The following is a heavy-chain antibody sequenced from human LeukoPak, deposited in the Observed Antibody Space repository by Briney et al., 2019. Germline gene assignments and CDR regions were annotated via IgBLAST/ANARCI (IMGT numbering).Heavy chain of an antibody. Sequence: PSETLSLTCTVSGGSISSYYWSWIRQPPGKGLEWIGYIYYSGSTNYNPSLKSRVTISVDTSKNQFSLKLSSVTAADTAAYYCARDGTDYWGQGTLVTVSS. CDR1: GGSISSYY. CDR2: IYYSGST. V-gene: IGHV4-59*01. J-gene: IGHJ4*02. CDR3: ARDGTDY.